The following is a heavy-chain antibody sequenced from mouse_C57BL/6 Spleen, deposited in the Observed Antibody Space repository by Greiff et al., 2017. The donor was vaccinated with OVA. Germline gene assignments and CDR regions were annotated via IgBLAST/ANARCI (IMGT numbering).Heavy chain of an antibody. J-gene: IGHJ4*01. V-gene: IGHV1-81*01. CDR3: ARSEYDFP. CDR1: GYTFTSYG. D-gene: IGHD2-4*01. CDR2: IYPRSGNT. Sequence: VKLMESGAELARPGASVKLSCKASGYTFTSYGISWVKQRTGQGLEWIGEIYPRSGNTYYTEKFKGKATLTADKSSSTAYMELCSLTSEDSAVYFCARSEYDFPWGQGTSVTVSS.